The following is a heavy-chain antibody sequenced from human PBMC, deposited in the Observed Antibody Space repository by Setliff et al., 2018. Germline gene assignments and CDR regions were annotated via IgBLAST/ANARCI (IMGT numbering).Heavy chain of an antibody. Sequence: QTGGSLRLSCAASGFTFSSYSMNWVRQAPGKGLEWVSGISWNSGSIGYADSVKGRFTISRDNAKNSLYLQMNSLRAEDTALYYCARDLGGDPQPWGQGTLVTVSS. J-gene: IGHJ5*02. V-gene: IGHV3-9*01. CDR2: ISWNSGSI. CDR1: GFTFSSYS. D-gene: IGHD4-17*01. CDR3: ARDLGGDPQP.